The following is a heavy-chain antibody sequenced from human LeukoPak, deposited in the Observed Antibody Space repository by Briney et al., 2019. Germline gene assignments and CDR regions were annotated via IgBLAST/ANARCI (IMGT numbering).Heavy chain of an antibody. V-gene: IGHV1-69*01. CDR3: ARVRIGDYVNYYYYYMDV. CDR2: IIPIFGTA. Sequence: EASVKVSRKASGGTFSSYAISWVRQAPGQGLEWMGGIIPIFGTANYAQKFQGRVTITADESTSTAYMELSSLRSEDTAVYYCARVRIGDYVNYYYYYMDVWGKGTTVTVSS. J-gene: IGHJ6*03. CDR1: GGTFSSYA. D-gene: IGHD4-17*01.